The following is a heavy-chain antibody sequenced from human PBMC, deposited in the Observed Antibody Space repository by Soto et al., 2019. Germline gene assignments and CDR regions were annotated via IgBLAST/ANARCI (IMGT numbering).Heavy chain of an antibody. V-gene: IGHV4-34*01. CDR2: INHSGST. J-gene: IGHJ4*02. CDR3: ARDKITGLFDY. Sequence: SETLSLTCAVYGGTFSGYDWTWIRQPPGTGLEWIGEINHSGSTNYNPSLKSRVTISVDTSKNQFSLKLTSVTAADTAVYYCARDKITGLFDYWGQGTLVTVS. CDR1: GGTFSGYD. D-gene: IGHD2-8*02.